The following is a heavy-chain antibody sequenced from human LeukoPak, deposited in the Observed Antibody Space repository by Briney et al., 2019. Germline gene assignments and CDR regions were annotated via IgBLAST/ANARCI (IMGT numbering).Heavy chain of an antibody. CDR2: FSNCGCS. Sequence: SETLSLTCTVSGLSLSSGFFCDWIGRSPGKGLGWFGIFSNCGCSYHNPSLKSRLTISVDTSKNQFSLKLLSVTAADTAVYYCARAQDFSDSSGPNYLDFWGQGILVTVSS. V-gene: IGHV4-38-2*02. D-gene: IGHD3-22*01. CDR3: ARAQDFSDSSGPNYLDF. J-gene: IGHJ4*02. CDR1: GLSLSSGFF.